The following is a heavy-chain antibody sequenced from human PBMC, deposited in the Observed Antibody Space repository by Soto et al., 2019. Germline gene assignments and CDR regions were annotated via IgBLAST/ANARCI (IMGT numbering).Heavy chain of an antibody. D-gene: IGHD3-3*01. CDR3: VGAAMWIGKGFEA. Sequence: QVQLVESGGGVVQPGRSLRLSCAASGFSFSSYTMHWVRQTPGRGLQWVAVTSYDGTNKYYADSVRGRFTISRDNSNRTLYLNMINLRADDTALYYCVGAAMWIGKGFEAWGQGTLLTVSS. CDR1: GFSFSSYT. J-gene: IGHJ5*02. V-gene: IGHV3-30*04. CDR2: TSYDGTNK.